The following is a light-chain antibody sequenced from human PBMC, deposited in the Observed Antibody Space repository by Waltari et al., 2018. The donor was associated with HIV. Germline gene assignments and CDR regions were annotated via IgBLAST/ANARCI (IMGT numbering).Light chain of an antibody. CDR2: RDN. Sequence: AGMTHPPTVSKAMRQTATLPCTGNSNNVGKQRESCLQQHQGHPPTLLSYRDNTRPSGMSERFSASRSGNTASLTITGVQPEEEADYFCATWDISLSAVVFGGGTTLTVL. CDR3: ATWDISLSAVV. V-gene: IGLV10-54*04. J-gene: IGLJ2*01. CDR1: SNNVGKQR.